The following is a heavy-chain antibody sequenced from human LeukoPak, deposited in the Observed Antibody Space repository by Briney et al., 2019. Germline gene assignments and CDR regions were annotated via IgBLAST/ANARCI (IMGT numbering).Heavy chain of an antibody. J-gene: IGHJ3*02. Sequence: ASVKVSCKASGYTFTGYYMHWVRQAPGQGLEWMGWINPNSGGTNNAQKFQGRVTMTRDTSISTAYMELSRLRSDDTAVYYCASNPRYYYDSSGLGDAFDIWGQGTMVTVSS. CDR2: INPNSGGT. D-gene: IGHD3-22*01. CDR3: ASNPRYYYDSSGLGDAFDI. CDR1: GYTFTGYY. V-gene: IGHV1-2*02.